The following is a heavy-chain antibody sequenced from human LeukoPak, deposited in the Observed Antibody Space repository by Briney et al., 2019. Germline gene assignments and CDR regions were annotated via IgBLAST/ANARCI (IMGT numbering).Heavy chain of an antibody. D-gene: IGHD1-26*01. CDR1: GYTLTDLS. CDR2: FDPEDGET. Sequence: ASVKVSCKVSGYTLTDLSMHWVRQAPGKGLEWMGGFDPEDGETIYAQKFQGRVTMTEDTSTDTAYMELSSLRSEDTAVYYCATDYSGSYYSLYYWGQGTLVTVSS. CDR3: ATDYSGSYYSLYY. V-gene: IGHV1-24*01. J-gene: IGHJ4*02.